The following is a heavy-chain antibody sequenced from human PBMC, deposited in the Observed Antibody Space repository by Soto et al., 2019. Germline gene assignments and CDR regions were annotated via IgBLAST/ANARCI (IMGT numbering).Heavy chain of an antibody. D-gene: IGHD3-22*01. J-gene: IGHJ4*02. CDR3: AKGYSSDSIAYLDY. CDR1: GFTFSSYA. Sequence: GGSLRLSCAASGFTFSSYAMSWVRQAPGKGLEWVSAISGSGGSTYYADSVKGRFTISRENSKNTLYLQMNSLRAEDTAVYYCAKGYSSDSIAYLDYSGQGPMDTV. CDR2: ISGSGGST. V-gene: IGHV3-23*01.